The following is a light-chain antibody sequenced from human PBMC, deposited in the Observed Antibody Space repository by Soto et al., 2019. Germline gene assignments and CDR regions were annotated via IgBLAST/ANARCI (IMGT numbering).Light chain of an antibody. CDR3: SSYSGSTAFYV. V-gene: IGLV2-14*01. CDR2: EVS. CDR1: SGDVGYYNF. J-gene: IGLJ1*01. Sequence: QPASVSGSPGQSITISCTGTSGDVGYYNFVSWYQQHPGKAPKLIIYEVSNRPSGVSNRFSASKSGNTASLTISGLQAEDEADYHCSSYSGSTAFYVFGTGTKLTVL.